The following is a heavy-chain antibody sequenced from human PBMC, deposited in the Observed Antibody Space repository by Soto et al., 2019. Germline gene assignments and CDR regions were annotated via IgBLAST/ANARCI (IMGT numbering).Heavy chain of an antibody. CDR1: GFTFSSYG. Sequence: QVQLVESGGGVVQPGRSLRLSCAASGFTFSSYGMHWDRQAPGKGLEWVAVIWYDGSNKYYADSVKGRFTISRVNSKNTLYLQRNSLRAEDTDVYYCSRGWYYFDYWSKGTLDTFSS. J-gene: IGHJ4*02. D-gene: IGHD6-19*01. CDR2: IWYDGSNK. V-gene: IGHV3-33*01. CDR3: SRGWYYFDY.